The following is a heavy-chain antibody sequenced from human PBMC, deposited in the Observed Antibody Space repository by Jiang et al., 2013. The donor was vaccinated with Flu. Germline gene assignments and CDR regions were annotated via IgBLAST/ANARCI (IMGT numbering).Heavy chain of an antibody. D-gene: IGHD3-16*01. Sequence: SLKISCQGSGYNLASSWIGWVRQMPGKGLEWMGIIYPGDSDTIYSPSFQGQIIISADKSISSAYLQWSSLKASDTAMYYCARRGDGGGIDYWGQGTLVTVSS. J-gene: IGHJ4*02. CDR3: ARRGDGGGIDY. V-gene: IGHV5-51*01. CDR2: IYPGDSDT. CDR1: GYNLASSW.